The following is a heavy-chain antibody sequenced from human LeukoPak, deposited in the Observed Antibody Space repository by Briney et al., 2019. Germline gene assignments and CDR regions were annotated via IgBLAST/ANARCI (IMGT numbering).Heavy chain of an antibody. CDR3: ARGYDFWSGHYSFDY. V-gene: IGHV3-21*01. CDR2: ISSSSSYI. J-gene: IGHJ4*02. D-gene: IGHD3-3*01. CDR1: GFTFSSYS. Sequence: GGSLRLSCAASGFTFSSYSMNWVRQAPGKGLEWVSSISSSSSYIYYADSVKGRFTISRDNAKNSLYLQMNSLRAEDTAVYYCARGYDFWSGHYSFDYWGQGTLVTVSS.